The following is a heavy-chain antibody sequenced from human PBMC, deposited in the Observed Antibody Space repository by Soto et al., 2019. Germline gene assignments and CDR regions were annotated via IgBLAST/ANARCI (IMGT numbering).Heavy chain of an antibody. D-gene: IGHD6-19*01. Sequence: GESLKITCKGSGYSFTSYWISWVRQMPGKGLEWMGTIDPSDSYTNYSPSFQGHVTMSADKSISTAYLQWHSLKASDTAMYYCARHPAIAVAGAVYGMDVWGQGTTVTVSS. CDR2: IDPSDSYT. CDR3: ARHPAIAVAGAVYGMDV. J-gene: IGHJ6*02. V-gene: IGHV5-10-1*01. CDR1: GYSFTSYW.